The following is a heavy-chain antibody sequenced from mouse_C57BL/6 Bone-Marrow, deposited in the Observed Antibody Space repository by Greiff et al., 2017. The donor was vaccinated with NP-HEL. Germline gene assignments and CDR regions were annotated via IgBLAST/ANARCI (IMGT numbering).Heavy chain of an antibody. D-gene: IGHD2-4*01. CDR2: ISSGGSYT. J-gene: IGHJ3*01. CDR1: GFTFSSYG. V-gene: IGHV5-6*01. CDR3: ASPYDYDVAWFAY. Sequence: EVHLVESGGDLVKPGGSLKLSCAASGFTFSSYGMSWVRQTPDKRLEWVATISSGGSYTYCPDSVKGRFTISRDNAKNTLYLQMSSLKSEDTAMYYCASPYDYDVAWFAYWGQGTLVTVSA.